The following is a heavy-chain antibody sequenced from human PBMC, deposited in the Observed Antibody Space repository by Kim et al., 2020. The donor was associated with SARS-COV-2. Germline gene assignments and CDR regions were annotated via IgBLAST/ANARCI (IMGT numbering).Heavy chain of an antibody. CDR1: GFTFSAYA. J-gene: IGHJ1*01. V-gene: IGHV3-23*01. CDR2: ISGNDGST. CDR3: AKHFGSSGSEFQH. Sequence: GGSLRLSCAASGFTFSAYAMSWVRQAPGKGLEWVSHISGNDGSTNYADSVKGRFIISRDNSRNTLHLQMNSLRAEDTAVYYCAKHFGSSGSEFQHWGKGT. D-gene: IGHD3-22*01.